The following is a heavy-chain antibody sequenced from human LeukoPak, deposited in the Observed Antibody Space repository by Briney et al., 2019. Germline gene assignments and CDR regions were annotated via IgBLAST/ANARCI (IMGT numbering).Heavy chain of an antibody. V-gene: IGHV3-30*18. CDR1: GFTFSSYG. D-gene: IGHD4-11*01. Sequence: PGGSLRLSCAASGFTFSSYGMHGVRQAPGKGLEWVAVISYDGSNKYYADSVKGRFTISRDNSKNTLYLQMNSLRAEDTAVYYCANTYRPNYYYGMDVWGQGTTVTVSS. CDR2: ISYDGSNK. J-gene: IGHJ6*02. CDR3: ANTYRPNYYYGMDV.